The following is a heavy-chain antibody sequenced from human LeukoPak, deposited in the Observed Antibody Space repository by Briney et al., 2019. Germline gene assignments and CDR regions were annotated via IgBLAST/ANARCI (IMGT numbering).Heavy chain of an antibody. CDR1: GFTFSSYG. V-gene: IGHV3-NL1*01. CDR2: IYSDNT. D-gene: IGHD4/OR15-4a*01. Sequence: GGSLRLSCAASGFTFSSYGMHWVRQAPGKGLEWVSFIYSDNTHYSGSVKGRFTISRDNSKNTLYLQMNSLRAEDTAVYYCARRAGAYSHPYDYWGQGTLVTVSS. CDR3: ARRAGAYSHPYDY. J-gene: IGHJ4*02.